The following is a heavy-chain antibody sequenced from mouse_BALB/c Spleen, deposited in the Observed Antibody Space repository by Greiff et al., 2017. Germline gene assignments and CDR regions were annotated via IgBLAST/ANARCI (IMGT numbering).Heavy chain of an antibody. CDR2: IDPANGNT. CDR1: GFNIKDTY. J-gene: IGHJ3*01. Sequence: VQLQQSGAELVKPGASVKLSCTASGFNIKDTYMHWVKQRPEQGLEWIGRIDPANGNTKYDPKFQGKATITADTSSNTAYLQLSSLTYEDTAVYYCASRAWFAYWGQGTLVTVSA. CDR3: ASRAWFAY. V-gene: IGHV14-3*02.